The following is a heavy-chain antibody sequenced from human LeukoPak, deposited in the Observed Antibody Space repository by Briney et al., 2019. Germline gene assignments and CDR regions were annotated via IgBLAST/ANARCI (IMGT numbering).Heavy chain of an antibody. V-gene: IGHV4-31*03. D-gene: IGHD5-24*01. CDR3: ASLQMATIQGDDY. CDR2: INHSGST. J-gene: IGHJ4*02. Sequence: PSQTLSLTCTVSGGSISSGGYYWSWIRQHPGKGLEWIGEINHSGSTNYNPSLKSRVTISVDTSKNQFSLKLSSVTAADTAVYYCASLQMATIQGDDYWGQGTLVTVSS. CDR1: GGSISSGGYY.